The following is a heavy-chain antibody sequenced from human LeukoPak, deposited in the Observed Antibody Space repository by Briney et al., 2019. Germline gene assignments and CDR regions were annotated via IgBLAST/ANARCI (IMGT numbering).Heavy chain of an antibody. D-gene: IGHD3-9*01. CDR1: EFTFSDYY. CDR3: ARDRSYDILTGYSGILFDY. CDR2: ISSSSSYT. Sequence: GGSLRLSCAASEFTFSDYYMSWIRQAPGKGLEWVSYISSSSSYTNYADSVKGRFTISRDNAKNSLYLQMNSLRAEDTAVYYCARDRSYDILTGYSGILFDYWGQGTLVTVSS. V-gene: IGHV3-11*06. J-gene: IGHJ4*02.